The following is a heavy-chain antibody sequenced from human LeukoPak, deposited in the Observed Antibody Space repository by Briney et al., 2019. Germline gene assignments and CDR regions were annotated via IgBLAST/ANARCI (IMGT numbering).Heavy chain of an antibody. CDR1: GFTFSSYG. CDR3: AKDGASSRPIDY. V-gene: IGHV3-30*18. J-gene: IGHJ4*02. CDR2: ISYDGSNK. D-gene: IGHD1-26*01. Sequence: GGSLRLSCAASGFTFSSYGMHWVRQAPGKGLEWVAVISYDGSNKYYADSAKGRFTISRDNSKNTLYLQMNSLRAEDTAVYYCAKDGASSRPIDYWGQGTLVTVSS.